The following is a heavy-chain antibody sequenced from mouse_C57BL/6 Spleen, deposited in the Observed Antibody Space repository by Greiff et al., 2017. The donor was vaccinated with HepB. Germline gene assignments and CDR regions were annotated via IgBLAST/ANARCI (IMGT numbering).Heavy chain of an antibody. CDR3: ASHYDYDRNDFDY. J-gene: IGHJ2*01. CDR2: ISDGGSYT. Sequence: DVKLVESGGGLVKPGGSLKLSCAASGFTFSSYAMSWVRQTPEKRLEWVATISDGGSYTYYPDNVKGRFTISRDNAKNNLYLQMSHLKSEDTAMYYCASHYDYDRNDFDYWGQGTTLTVSS. V-gene: IGHV5-4*03. D-gene: IGHD2-4*01. CDR1: GFTFSSYA.